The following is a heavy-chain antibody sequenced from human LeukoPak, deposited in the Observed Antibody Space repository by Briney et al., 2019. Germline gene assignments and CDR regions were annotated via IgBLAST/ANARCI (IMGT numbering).Heavy chain of an antibody. CDR2: IYHSGST. CDR1: GYSISSGYY. CDR3: ARDVKVKAFDI. D-gene: IGHD3-16*02. Sequence: PSETLSLTCAVSGYSISSGYYWGWIRQPPGKGLEWIGSIYHSGSTYYNPSLKSRVTISVDTSKNRFSLKLSSVTAADTAVYYCARDVKVKAFDIWGQGTMVTVSS. J-gene: IGHJ3*02. V-gene: IGHV4-38-2*02.